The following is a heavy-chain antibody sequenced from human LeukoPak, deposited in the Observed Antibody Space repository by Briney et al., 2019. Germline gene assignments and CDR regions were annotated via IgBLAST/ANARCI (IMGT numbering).Heavy chain of an antibody. V-gene: IGHV1-69*04. CDR2: LIPILGTA. CDR3: ATYLVGSAHGPDS. J-gene: IGHJ4*02. D-gene: IGHD1-26*01. Sequence: ASVKVSCKPSGGTFSNHAVNWVRQAPGQGLEWMGRLIPILGTANYAQKFLGRVTITADKSTSTAFMELHSLRSEDTALYYCATYLVGSAHGPDSWGQGTLVAVSS. CDR1: GGTFSNHA.